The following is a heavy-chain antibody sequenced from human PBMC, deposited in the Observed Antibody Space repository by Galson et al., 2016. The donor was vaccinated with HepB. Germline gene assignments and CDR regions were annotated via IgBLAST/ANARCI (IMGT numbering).Heavy chain of an antibody. V-gene: IGHV3-21*01. J-gene: IGHJ3*02. D-gene: IGHD6-13*01. CDR2: IKNSNSDV. CDR1: GGSISSYY. CDR3: ARARIAALGTGAFDM. Sequence: ETLSLTCTVSGGSISSYYWNWIRQPPGKGLEWVSSIKNSNSDVYYEDSVKGRFTISRDNAENSLYLQMDSLTAEDTAMYYCARARIAALGTGAFDMWGQGTMVTVSS.